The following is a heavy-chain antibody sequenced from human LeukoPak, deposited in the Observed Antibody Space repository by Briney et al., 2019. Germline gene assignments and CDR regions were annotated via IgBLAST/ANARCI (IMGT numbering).Heavy chain of an antibody. CDR2: ISWNSGSI. Sequence: GRALRLSCAASGFNLEDYAMHWVRQAPGKGLEWVSGISWNSGSIGYADSVKGRFTISRDNAKNSLYLQMNSLRAEDTALYYCAKDISAATTSAFDIWGQGTMVTVSS. D-gene: IGHD2-15*01. CDR3: AKDISAATTSAFDI. CDR1: GFNLEDYA. J-gene: IGHJ3*02. V-gene: IGHV3-9*01.